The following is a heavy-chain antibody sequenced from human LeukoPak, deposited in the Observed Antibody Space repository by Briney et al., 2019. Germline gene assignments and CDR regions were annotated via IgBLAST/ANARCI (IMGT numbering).Heavy chain of an antibody. CDR1: GYTFTSYY. J-gene: IGHJ6*02. CDR2: INPSGGST. D-gene: IGHD2-2*01. CDR3: ARNIVVVPAANPWKKTYYYYGMDV. V-gene: IGHV1-46*01. Sequence: ASVKVSCKASGYTFTSYYMRWVRQAPGQGLEWMGIINPSGGSTSYAQKFQGRVTMTRDTSTSTVYMELSSLRSEDTAVYYCARNIVVVPAANPWKKTYYYYGMDVWGQGTTVTVSS.